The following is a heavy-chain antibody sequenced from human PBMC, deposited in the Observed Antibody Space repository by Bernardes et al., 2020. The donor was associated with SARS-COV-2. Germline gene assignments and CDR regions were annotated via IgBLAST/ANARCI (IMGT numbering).Heavy chain of an antibody. CDR3: AKGNVRTVTSNLDD. D-gene: IGHD4-17*01. CDR2: ITGGGDET. Sequence: GSLRLSCAASEFTFTNYAMNWVRQAPGKGLEWVSCITGGGDETYYADSVKGRFTISRDNSKSTLDLQMDNLRIEDTAIYCCAKGNVRTVTSNLDDWGQGTLVTVSS. J-gene: IGHJ4*02. V-gene: IGHV3-23*01. CDR1: EFTFTNYA.